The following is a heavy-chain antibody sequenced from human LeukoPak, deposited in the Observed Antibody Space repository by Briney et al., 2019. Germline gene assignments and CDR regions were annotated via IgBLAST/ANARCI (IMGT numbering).Heavy chain of an antibody. CDR2: IDHTGGT. V-gene: IGHV4-34*01. Sequence: SETLSLTCAVYGGSFSDYYWTWIRQPPGKGLEWIGEIDHTGGTNYNPSLKSRVTISVDTSKKQLSLRLNSVTAADTAVYYCTRGLVRYIPPGYWGQGTLVTVSS. CDR3: TRGLVRYIPPGY. D-gene: IGHD3-9*01. J-gene: IGHJ4*02. CDR1: GGSFSDYY.